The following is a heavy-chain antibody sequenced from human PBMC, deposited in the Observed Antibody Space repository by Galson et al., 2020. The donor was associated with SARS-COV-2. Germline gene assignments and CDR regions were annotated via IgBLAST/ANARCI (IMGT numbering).Heavy chain of an antibody. CDR1: GFSLTTSQMR. Sequence: SGPTLVKPTETLTLTCTFSGFSLTTSQMRVSWIRQSPGKALEWLARIDWDDDKFYSPSLKSRLTISKDTSKNQVVLTMTNMDPVDTATYYCARIYEYCISGRCHFDYWGQGSLVTVSS. CDR3: ARIYEYCISGRCHFDY. V-gene: IGHV2-70*04. D-gene: IGHD2-15*01. J-gene: IGHJ4*02. CDR2: IDWDDDK.